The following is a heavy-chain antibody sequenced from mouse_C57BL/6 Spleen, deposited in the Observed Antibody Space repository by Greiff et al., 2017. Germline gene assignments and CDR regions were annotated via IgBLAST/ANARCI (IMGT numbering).Heavy chain of an antibody. Sequence: QVQLQQSGAELVKPGASVKISCKASGYAFSSYWMNWVKQRPGKGLEWIGQIYPGDGDTNYNGKFKAKATLTADKSSSTAYMQLSSLTSEDSAVYFCARSGYYGSSYGYFDVWGTGTTVTVSS. D-gene: IGHD1-1*01. J-gene: IGHJ1*03. CDR2: IYPGDGDT. CDR3: ARSGYYGSSYGYFDV. V-gene: IGHV1-80*01. CDR1: GYAFSSYW.